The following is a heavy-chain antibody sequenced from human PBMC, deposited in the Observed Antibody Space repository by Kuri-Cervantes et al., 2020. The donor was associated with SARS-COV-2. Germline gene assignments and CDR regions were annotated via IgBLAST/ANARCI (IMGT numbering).Heavy chain of an antibody. V-gene: IGHV4-59*01. D-gene: IGHD1-26*01. CDR1: GGSISSYY. CDR2: FYYSGIT. J-gene: IGHJ4*02. CDR3: AGDNILFSGSGFDY. Sequence: GSLRPSCTVSGGSISSYYWSWIRQPPGKGLEWIGYFYYSGITNYNPSLKNRVTMSVDTSKNQFSLNLSSVTAADTAVYYCAGDNILFSGSGFDYWGQGTLVTVSS.